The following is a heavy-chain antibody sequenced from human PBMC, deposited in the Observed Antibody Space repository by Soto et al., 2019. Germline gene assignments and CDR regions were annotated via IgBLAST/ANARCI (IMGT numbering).Heavy chain of an antibody. J-gene: IGHJ4*02. CDR3: ARFGRRQSGLYCTNGVYYTAFDY. D-gene: IGHD2-8*01. CDR2: IYYSGST. CDR1: GGSISSSSYY. V-gene: IGHV4-39*01. Sequence: SETLSLTCTVSGGSISSSSYYWGWIRQPPGKGLEWIGSIYYSGSTYYNPSLKSRVTISVDTSKNQFSLKLSSVTAADTAVYYCARFGRRQSGLYCTNGVYYTAFDYWSQGTLVTVSS.